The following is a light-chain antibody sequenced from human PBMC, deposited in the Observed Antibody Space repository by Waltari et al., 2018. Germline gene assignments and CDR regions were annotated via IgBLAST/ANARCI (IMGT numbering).Light chain of an antibody. CDR3: QVWDSSSDHPGV. J-gene: IGLJ2*01. CDR2: YDS. Sequence: SYVLTQPPSVSVAPGKTARITCGGNNIGSKSVHLYQQKPGQAPVLVIYYDSDRPSGIPERFSGSNSGNTATLTISRVEAGDEADYYCQVWDSSSDHPGVFGGGTKLTVL. CDR1: NIGSKS. V-gene: IGLV3-21*04.